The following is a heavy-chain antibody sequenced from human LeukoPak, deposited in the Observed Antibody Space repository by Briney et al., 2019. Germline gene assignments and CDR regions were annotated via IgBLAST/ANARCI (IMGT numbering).Heavy chain of an antibody. CDR2: IIPIFGTA. J-gene: IGHJ4*02. CDR1: GGTFSSYA. D-gene: IGHD6-13*01. Sequence: SVKVSCKASGGTFSSYAISWVRQAPGQGLEWMGGIIPIFGTANYAQKFQGRVTITADESTSTAYMELSNLRSEDTAVYYCARGTAAVNFPFDYWGQGTLVTVSS. CDR3: ARGTAAVNFPFDY. V-gene: IGHV1-69*01.